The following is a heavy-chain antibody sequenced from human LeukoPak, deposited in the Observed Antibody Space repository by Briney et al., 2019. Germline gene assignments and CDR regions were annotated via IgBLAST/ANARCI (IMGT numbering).Heavy chain of an antibody. J-gene: IGHJ5*02. D-gene: IGHD1-1*01. CDR2: ISSSSSYT. V-gene: IGHV3-11*06. Sequence: GGSLRLSCAASGFTFSDYYMSWLRQAPGKGLEWVSYISSSSSYTNYADSVKGRFTISRDNAKNSLYLQMNSLRAEDTAVYYCARDPGYNWKRVNWFDPWGQGTLVTVSS. CDR1: GFTFSDYY. CDR3: ARDPGYNWKRVNWFDP.